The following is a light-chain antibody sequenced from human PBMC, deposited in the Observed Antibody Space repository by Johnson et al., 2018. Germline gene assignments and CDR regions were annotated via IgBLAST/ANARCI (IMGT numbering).Light chain of an antibody. V-gene: IGLV1-51*02. CDR1: SSNIGNNY. J-gene: IGLJ1*01. CDR3: GTWDSSLSAGKV. Sequence: QSVLTQPPSVSAAPGQKVTISCSGSSSNIGNNYVSWYQQLPGTAPKLLIYENNKRPSGIPDRFSGSKSATSATLGIPGLPPGDEADYYCGTWDSSLSAGKVFGTGTKVTVL. CDR2: ENN.